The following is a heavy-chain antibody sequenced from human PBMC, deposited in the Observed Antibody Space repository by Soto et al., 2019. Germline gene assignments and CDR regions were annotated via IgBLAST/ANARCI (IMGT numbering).Heavy chain of an antibody. V-gene: IGHV4-31*03. Sequence: SETLSLTCTVSGGSISSGGHYWSWIRQHPGKGLEWIGYIYYSGSTYYNPSLKSRVTISVDTSKNQFSLKLSSVTAADTAVYYCARGFLPGVIVPAAKGNNDEFDIWGQGTRVNVAS. J-gene: IGHJ3*02. CDR2: IYYSGST. CDR3: ARGFLPGVIVPAAKGNNDEFDI. D-gene: IGHD2-2*01. CDR1: GGSISSGGHY.